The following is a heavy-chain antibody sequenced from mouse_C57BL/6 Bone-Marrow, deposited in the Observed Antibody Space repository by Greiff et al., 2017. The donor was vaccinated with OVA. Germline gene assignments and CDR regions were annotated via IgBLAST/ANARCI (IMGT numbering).Heavy chain of an antibody. CDR2: ISSGGDYI. CDR1: GFTFSSYA. Sequence: EVNVVESGEGLVKPGGSLKLSCAASGFTFSSYAMSWVRQTPEKRLEWVAYISSGGDYIYYADTVKGRFTISRDNARNTLYLQMSSLKSEDTAMYYCTRVSNWSWFAYWGQGTLVTVSA. V-gene: IGHV5-9-1*02. D-gene: IGHD4-1*01. J-gene: IGHJ3*01. CDR3: TRVSNWSWFAY.